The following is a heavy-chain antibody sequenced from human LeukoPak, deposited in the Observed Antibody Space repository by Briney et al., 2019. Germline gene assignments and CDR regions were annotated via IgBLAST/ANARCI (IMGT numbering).Heavy chain of an antibody. CDR3: ARTTEGGYSYGYFYYYYMDV. J-gene: IGHJ6*03. CDR1: GGSICSYY. D-gene: IGHD5-18*01. Sequence: SETLSLTCTVSGGSICSYYCGWSRQPPGKGMEWDGYIYYSGSTNYKSSLKSRVTISVDTSKNQFSLKLSSVTAADTAVYYCARTTEGGYSYGYFYYYYMDVWGKGTTVTISS. CDR2: IYYSGST. V-gene: IGHV4-59*01.